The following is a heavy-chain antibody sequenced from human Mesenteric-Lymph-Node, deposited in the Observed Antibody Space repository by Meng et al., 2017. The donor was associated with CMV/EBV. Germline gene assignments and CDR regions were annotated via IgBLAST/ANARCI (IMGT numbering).Heavy chain of an antibody. CDR3: ARRGVRSSSGSGY. Sequence: SETLSLTCSVSGGLISSSNYYWDWIRQPPGKGLEWIGTIYYTGSTYYKPSLKSRVTLSVDTFKNHFSLKLTSVTAADTAMYYCARRGVRSSSGSGYWGQGTLVTVSS. D-gene: IGHD3-3*01. J-gene: IGHJ4*02. CDR1: GGLISSSNYY. CDR2: IYYTGST. V-gene: IGHV4-39*02.